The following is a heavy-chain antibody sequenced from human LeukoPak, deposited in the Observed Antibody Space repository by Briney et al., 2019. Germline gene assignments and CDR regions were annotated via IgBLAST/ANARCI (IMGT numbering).Heavy chain of an antibody. V-gene: IGHV3-15*01. CDR1: GFTFSSYA. Sequence: PGGSLRPSCAASGFTFSSYAMSWVRQAPGKGLEWVGRIRANAEGGTADYAAPVKGRFTISRDDSENTLYLQMSSLKIEDTATYYCTTDRKELENHWGQGTLVTVSS. D-gene: IGHD1-7*01. CDR3: TTDRKELENH. CDR2: IRANAEGGTA. J-gene: IGHJ5*02.